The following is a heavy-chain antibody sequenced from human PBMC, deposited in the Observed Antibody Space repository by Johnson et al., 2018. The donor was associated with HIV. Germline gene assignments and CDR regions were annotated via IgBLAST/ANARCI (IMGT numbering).Heavy chain of an antibody. CDR2: IRYDGNNK. D-gene: IGHD3-9*01. CDR1: GFTFSSYG. V-gene: IGHV3-30*02. CDR3: ARDGRDLVTRGSFDV. Sequence: QVQLVESGGVVVHPGGSLRLSCAASGFTFSSYGMHWVRQAPGKGLEWVAFIRYDGNNKYYADSVKGRFTISRDNSKNMVYLQMNSLRPEDTAVYYCARDGRDLVTRGSFDVWGQGTVVTVSS. J-gene: IGHJ3*01.